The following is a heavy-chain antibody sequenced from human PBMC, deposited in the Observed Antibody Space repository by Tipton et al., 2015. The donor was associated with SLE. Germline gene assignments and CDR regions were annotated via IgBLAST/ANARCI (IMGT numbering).Heavy chain of an antibody. CDR2: ISSSSSYI. CDR3: ASDYYYSSCFDD. Sequence: SLRLSCAASAFTFSRYSMNWVQQAPGKGLEWVSSISSSSSYIYYADSVKGRFTISRDNAKNSLYLQMNSLRAEDTAVYYCASDYYYSSCFDDWVQGTLVTVAS. CDR1: AFTFSRYS. J-gene: IGHJ4*02. D-gene: IGHD3-22*01. V-gene: IGHV3-21*01.